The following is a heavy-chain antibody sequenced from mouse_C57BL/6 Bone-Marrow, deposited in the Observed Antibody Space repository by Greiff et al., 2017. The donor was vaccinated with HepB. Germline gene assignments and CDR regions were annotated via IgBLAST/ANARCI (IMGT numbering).Heavy chain of an antibody. CDR1: GYTFTSYW. V-gene: IGHV1-55*01. CDR2: IYPGSGST. CDR3: ARKGVTTPFAY. D-gene: IGHD2-2*01. J-gene: IGHJ3*01. Sequence: VQLQQPGAELVKPGASVKMSCKASGYTFTSYWITWVKQRPGQGLEWIGDIYPGSGSTNYNEKFKSKATLTVATSSSTASMQLSSLTSEDSAVYYCARKGVTTPFAYWGQGTLVTVSA.